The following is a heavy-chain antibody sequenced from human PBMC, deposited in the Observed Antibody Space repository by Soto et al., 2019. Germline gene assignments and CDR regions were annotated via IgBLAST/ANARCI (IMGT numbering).Heavy chain of an antibody. CDR1: GFTFTNFA. J-gene: IGHJ3*02. V-gene: IGHV3-23*01. Sequence: EVQLLESGGGLVQPGGSLRLSCEASGFTFTNFAMNWVRQPPGKGLEWVSAISGTGASTFYADSVKGRSTISRDNFKTTLYLEITRLRASVTAIYYCAKGDAGDRLGELWPPYDYIDIWGQGTKVTVSS. CDR3: AKGDAGDRLGELWPPYDYIDI. CDR2: ISGTGAST. D-gene: IGHD3-16*01.